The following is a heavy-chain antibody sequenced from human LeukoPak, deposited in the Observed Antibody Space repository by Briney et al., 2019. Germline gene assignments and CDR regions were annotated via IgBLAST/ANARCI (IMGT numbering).Heavy chain of an antibody. CDR3: AKTEGIAVASTLDY. V-gene: IGHV3-23*01. Sequence: GGSLRLSCAASGFTFSSYAMSWVRQAPGKGLEWVSAISGSGGSTYYADSVKGRFTISRDNSKNTLYLQMNSLRAEDTAVYYCAKTEGIAVASTLDYWGQGTLATVSS. CDR2: ISGSGGST. D-gene: IGHD6-19*01. J-gene: IGHJ4*02. CDR1: GFTFSSYA.